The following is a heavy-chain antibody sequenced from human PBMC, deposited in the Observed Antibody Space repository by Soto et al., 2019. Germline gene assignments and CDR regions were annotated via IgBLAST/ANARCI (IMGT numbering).Heavy chain of an antibody. V-gene: IGHV1-18*01. D-gene: IGHD2-2*01. J-gene: IGHJ5*02. Sequence: ASVKVSCKASGYTFTSYGISWVRQAPGQGLEWMGWISAYNGNANYAQKLQGRVTMTTDTSTSTAYMELRSLRSDDTAVYYCAREKDQLPEGWFDPWGQGTLVTVSS. CDR1: GYTFTSYG. CDR3: AREKDQLPEGWFDP. CDR2: ISAYNGNA.